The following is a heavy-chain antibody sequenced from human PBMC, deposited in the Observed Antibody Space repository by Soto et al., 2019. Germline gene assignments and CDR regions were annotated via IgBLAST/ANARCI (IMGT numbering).Heavy chain of an antibody. CDR2: IYYSGTTT. V-gene: IGHV4-59*08. CDR1: GGSISHYY. J-gene: IGHJ4*02. Sequence: QVQLQESGPGLVRPSATLSLTCTVSGGSISHYYWTWIRQPPGKGLEWMGYIYYSGTTTNYNPSLKSRVTFSVDTSKNQFSLKLSSVTAADTAVYYCARLGGSYAVPHFDYWGQGTLVTVSS. CDR3: ARLGGSYAVPHFDY. D-gene: IGHD1-26*01.